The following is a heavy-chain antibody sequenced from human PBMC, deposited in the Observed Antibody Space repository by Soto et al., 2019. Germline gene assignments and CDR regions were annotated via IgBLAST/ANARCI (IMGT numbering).Heavy chain of an antibody. CDR2: INHSGST. J-gene: IGHJ6*02. CDR1: GGSFSGYY. D-gene: IGHD3-10*01. V-gene: IGHV4-34*01. Sequence: SETLSLTCAVYGGSFSGYYWSWIRQPPGKGLEWIGEINHSGSTNYNPSLKSRVTISVDTSKNQFSLKLSFVTAADTAVYYCARGPWGDSYYYYGMDVWGQGTTVTVSS. CDR3: ARGPWGDSYYYYGMDV.